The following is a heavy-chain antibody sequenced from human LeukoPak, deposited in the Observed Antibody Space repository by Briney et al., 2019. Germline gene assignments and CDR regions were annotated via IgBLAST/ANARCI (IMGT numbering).Heavy chain of an antibody. CDR2: ISTSVGNK. J-gene: IGHJ4*02. V-gene: IGHV3-11*04. CDR3: ARRSPSYYFDY. CDR1: GFSFSDYY. Sequence: GGSLRLSCAASGFSFSDYYMSWIRQAPGKGLEWVSYISTSVGNKYYADSVKGGFTISRDNAKNSLYLQMNSLRAEDTAVYYCARRSPSYYFDYWGQGTLVTVSS.